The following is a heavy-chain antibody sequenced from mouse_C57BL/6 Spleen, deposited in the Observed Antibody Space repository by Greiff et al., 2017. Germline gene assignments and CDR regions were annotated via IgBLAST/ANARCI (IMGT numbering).Heavy chain of an antibody. CDR3: ARSITTVVVDY. D-gene: IGHD1-1*01. Sequence: QVQLQQSGAELVMPGASVKLSCKASGYTFTSYWMHWVKQRPGQGLEWIGEIDPSDSYTNYNQKFKGKSTLTVDKSSSTAYMQLSSLTSEDSAVYYCARSITTVVVDYWGQGTTLTVSS. CDR2: IDPSDSYT. V-gene: IGHV1-69*01. CDR1: GYTFTSYW. J-gene: IGHJ2*01.